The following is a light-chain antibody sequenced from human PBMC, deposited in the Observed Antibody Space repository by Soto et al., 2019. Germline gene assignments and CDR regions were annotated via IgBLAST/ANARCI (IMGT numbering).Light chain of an antibody. CDR1: QSVSSN. CDR3: QQYHGWPT. Sequence: EIVMTQSPATLSLSPGERATLSCRASQSVSSNLAWYQQKPGQAPRLLIYGASTRATGIPARFSGSGSGTEFPLAITSLQSEDFAVYYCQQYHGWPTFGPGTKVDV. V-gene: IGKV3-15*01. J-gene: IGKJ3*01. CDR2: GAS.